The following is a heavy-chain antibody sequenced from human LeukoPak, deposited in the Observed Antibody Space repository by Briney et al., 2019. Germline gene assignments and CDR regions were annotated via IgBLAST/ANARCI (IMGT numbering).Heavy chain of an antibody. J-gene: IGHJ5*02. D-gene: IGHD3-3*01. V-gene: IGHV3-7*01. CDR1: GFTFSSYE. CDR3: ARDWRLDWFDP. CDR2: IKQDGSEK. Sequence: GGSLRLSCAASGFTFSSYEMNWVRQAPGKGLEWVAIIKQDGSEKYYVDSVKGRVTISRDNAKNSLYLQMNSLRAEDTAVYYCARDWRLDWFDPWGQGTLVTVSS.